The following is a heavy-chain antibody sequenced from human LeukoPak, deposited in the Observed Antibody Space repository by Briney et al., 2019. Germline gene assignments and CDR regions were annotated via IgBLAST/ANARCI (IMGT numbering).Heavy chain of an antibody. CDR2: IYYSGST. D-gene: IGHD2-2*01. CDR3: ARVSSTRDWYFDL. J-gene: IGHJ2*01. Sequence: PSETLSLTCTVSGGSISSGDYYWSWIRQPPGKGLEWIGYIYYSGSTYYNPSLKSRVTISVDTSKNQFSLKLSSVTAADTAVYYCARVSSTRDWYFDLWGRGTLVTVSS. V-gene: IGHV4-30-4*08. CDR1: GGSISSGDYY.